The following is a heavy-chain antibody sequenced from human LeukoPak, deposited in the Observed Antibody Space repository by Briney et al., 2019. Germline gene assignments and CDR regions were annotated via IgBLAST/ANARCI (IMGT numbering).Heavy chain of an antibody. CDR3: AKDPSAGYFDY. V-gene: IGHV3-9*01. Sequence: GGSLRLSCAASGFTFSSYSMNWVRQAPGKGLEWVSGISWNSGSIGYADSVRGRFTISRDNAKNSLYLQMNSLRAEDTALYYCAKDPSAGYFDYWGQGTLVTVSS. D-gene: IGHD6-19*01. J-gene: IGHJ4*02. CDR2: ISWNSGSI. CDR1: GFTFSSYS.